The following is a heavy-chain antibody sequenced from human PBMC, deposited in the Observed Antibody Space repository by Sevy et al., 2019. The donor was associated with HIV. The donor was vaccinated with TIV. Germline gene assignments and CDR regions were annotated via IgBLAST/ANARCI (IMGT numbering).Heavy chain of an antibody. CDR1: GGSISGGNYF. CDR3: ARDSGNYPYYFDY. D-gene: IGHD1-26*01. J-gene: IGHJ4*01. CDR2: IHYSGTT. V-gene: IGHV4-61*01. Sequence: SETLSLTWTVSGGSISGGNYFWSWIRQSPGKGLEWIGYIHYSGTTNYNPSLKSRVTISADTSKNQSSLKLRSATAADTAVYYCARDSGNYPYYFDYWGQGTLVTVSS.